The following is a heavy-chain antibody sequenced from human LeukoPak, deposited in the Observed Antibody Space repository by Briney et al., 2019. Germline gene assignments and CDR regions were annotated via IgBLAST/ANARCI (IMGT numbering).Heavy chain of an antibody. CDR1: GFTLTDYY. V-gene: IGHV3-11*01. CDR2: ISSSGSTI. CDR3: AREGDGYNSPPLDY. Sequence: PRGCPRLSSAASGFTLTDYYMSWIRQAPRKGLEWVSYISSSGSTIYYADSVKGRFTISRDNAKNPLYLQMNSLRAEDTAVYYCAREGDGYNSPPLDYWGQGTLVTVSS. J-gene: IGHJ4*02. D-gene: IGHD5-24*01.